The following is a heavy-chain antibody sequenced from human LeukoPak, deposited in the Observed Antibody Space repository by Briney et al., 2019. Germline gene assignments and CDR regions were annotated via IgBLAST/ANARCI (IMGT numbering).Heavy chain of an antibody. Sequence: PSETLSLTCTVSGGSISSYYWSWIRQPAGEGLEWIGRIYTSGSTNYNPSLKSRVTMSVETSKNQFSLNLTSVTAADTAVYYCARDRTYGGNSGFDYWGQGTLVTVSS. J-gene: IGHJ4*02. CDR2: IYTSGST. D-gene: IGHD4-23*01. CDR3: ARDRTYGGNSGFDY. V-gene: IGHV4-4*07. CDR1: GGSISSYY.